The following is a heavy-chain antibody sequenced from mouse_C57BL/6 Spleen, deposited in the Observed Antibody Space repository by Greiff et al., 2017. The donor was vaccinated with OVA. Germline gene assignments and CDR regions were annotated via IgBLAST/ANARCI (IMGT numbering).Heavy chain of an antibody. CDR2: ISYDGSN. D-gene: IGHD2-4*01. J-gene: IGHJ3*01. CDR3: ARGNYDYDVPVAY. CDR1: GYSITSGYY. V-gene: IGHV3-6*01. Sequence: EVQLVESGPGLVKPSQSLSLTCSVTGYSITSGYYWNWIRQFPGNKLEWMGYISYDGSNNYNPSLKNRISITRDTSKNQFFLKLNSVTTEDTATYYCARGNYDYDVPVAYWGQGTLVTVSA.